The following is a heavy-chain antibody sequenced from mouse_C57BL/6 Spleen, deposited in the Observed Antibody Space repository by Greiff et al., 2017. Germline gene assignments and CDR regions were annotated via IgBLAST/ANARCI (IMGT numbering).Heavy chain of an antibody. CDR3: ARRHDGYLMDY. Sequence: VQLQQSGAELVRPGASVKLSCKASGYTFTDYSINWVKQRPGQGLEWIARIYPGSGNTYYNEKFKGKATLTADKSSSYAYMRLSSLTSADAAVYVSARRHDGYLMDYWGQGTSVTVSS. D-gene: IGHD2-3*01. CDR1: GYTFTDYS. J-gene: IGHJ4*01. CDR2: IYPGSGNT. V-gene: IGHV1-76*01.